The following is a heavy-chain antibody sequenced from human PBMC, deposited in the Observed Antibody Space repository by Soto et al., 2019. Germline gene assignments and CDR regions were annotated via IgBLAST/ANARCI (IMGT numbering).Heavy chain of an antibody. D-gene: IGHD2-2*01. CDR2: TYYRSKWYN. V-gene: IGHV6-1*01. J-gene: IGHJ3*02. CDR3: ARDPGDIVVVPAAMVYAFDI. Sequence: PSQTLSLTCAISGDSVSSNSAAWNWIRQSPSRGLEWLGRTYYRSKWYNDYAVSVKSRITINPDTSKNQFSLQLNSVTPEDTAVYYCARDPGDIVVVPAAMVYAFDIWGQGTMVTVSS. CDR1: GDSVSSNSAA.